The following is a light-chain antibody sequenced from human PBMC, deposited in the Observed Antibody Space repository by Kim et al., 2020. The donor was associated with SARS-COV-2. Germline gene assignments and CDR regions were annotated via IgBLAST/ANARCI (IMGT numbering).Light chain of an antibody. V-gene: IGLV3-1*01. CDR2: QNN. CDR1: KLGDKY. CDR3: QAWDSGTAV. J-gene: IGLJ2*01. Sequence: SYELTQPPSVSVSPGQTASITCPGDKLGDKYACWYQQKPGQSPVLVIYQNNNRPSGIPERFSGSNSGNTATLTISGTQAMDEADYYCQAWDSGTAVFGGGTQLTVL.